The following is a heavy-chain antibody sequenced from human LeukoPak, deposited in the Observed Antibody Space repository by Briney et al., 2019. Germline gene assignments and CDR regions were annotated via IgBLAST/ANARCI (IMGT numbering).Heavy chain of an antibody. CDR2: ITTSGGAK. D-gene: IGHD3-16*01. CDR3: AKDLGYREGFDY. J-gene: IGHJ4*02. CDR1: GFTFSSYS. Sequence: GGSLRLSCAASGFTFSSYSMNWVRQAPGKGLEWISYITTSGGAKNYADSVKGRFTISRDNSKNTLYLQMNSLRAEDTAVYYCAKDLGYREGFDYWGQGTLVTVSS. V-gene: IGHV3-48*01.